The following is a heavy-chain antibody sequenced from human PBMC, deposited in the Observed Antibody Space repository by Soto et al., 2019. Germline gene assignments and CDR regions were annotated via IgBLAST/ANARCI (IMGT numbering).Heavy chain of an antibody. Sequence: QAQLQESGPGLVKPSETLSLTYTVSDGSVSSGSYYWTWIRQPPGKGLEWIGYIYSSGSTLYNPSLKSRVIISVDTSMNQFSLKLSSVTAADTAVYYCARDSLALFDSWGQGTLVTVSS. CDR1: DGSVSSGSYY. CDR2: IYSSGST. J-gene: IGHJ4*02. CDR3: ARDSLALFDS. V-gene: IGHV4-61*01. D-gene: IGHD5-12*01.